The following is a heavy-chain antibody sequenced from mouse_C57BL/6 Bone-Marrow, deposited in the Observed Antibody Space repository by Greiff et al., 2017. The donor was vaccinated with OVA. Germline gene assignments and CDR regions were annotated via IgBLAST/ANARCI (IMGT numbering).Heavy chain of an antibody. CDR2: IDPSDSYT. CDR1: GYTFTSYW. V-gene: IGHV1-50*01. J-gene: IGHJ3*01. CDR3: ARGDYDPFAY. D-gene: IGHD2-4*01. Sequence: VQLQQSGPELVKPGASVKLSCKASGYTFTSYWMQWVKQRPGQGLEWIGEIDPSDSYTNYNQKFKGKATLTVDTSSSTAYMQLSSLTSEDSAVYYCARGDYDPFAYWGQGTLVTVSA.